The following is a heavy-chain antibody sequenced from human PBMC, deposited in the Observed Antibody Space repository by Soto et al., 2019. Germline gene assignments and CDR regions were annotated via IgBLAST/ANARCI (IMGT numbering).Heavy chain of an antibody. CDR1: GFTFSSYA. J-gene: IGHJ4*02. D-gene: IGHD6-6*01. CDR3: AKAHRQLVSLSYFDY. CDR2: ISGSGGST. V-gene: IGHV3-23*01. Sequence: GGSLILSCAASGFTFSSYAMSWVRQAPGKGLEWVSAISGSGGSTYYADSVKGRFTISRDNSKNTLYLQMNSLRAEDTAVYYCAKAHRQLVSLSYFDYWGQGTLVTVSS.